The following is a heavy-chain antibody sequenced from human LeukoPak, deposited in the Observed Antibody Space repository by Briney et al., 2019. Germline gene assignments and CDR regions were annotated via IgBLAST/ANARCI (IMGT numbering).Heavy chain of an antibody. CDR2: ISGSGGST. D-gene: IGHD3-22*01. V-gene: IGHV3-23*01. CDR1: GFTFSSYA. Sequence: GGSLRLSCAASGFTFSSYAMSWVRQAPGKGLEWVSAISGSGGSTYCADSVKGRFTISRDNSKNTLYLQMNSLRAEDAAVYYCAKVTSGYLGYYFDYWGQGTLVTVSS. J-gene: IGHJ4*02. CDR3: AKVTSGYLGYYFDY.